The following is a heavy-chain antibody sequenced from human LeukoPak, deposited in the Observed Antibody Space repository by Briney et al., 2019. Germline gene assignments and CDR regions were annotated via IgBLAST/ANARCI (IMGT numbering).Heavy chain of an antibody. J-gene: IGHJ4*02. CDR1: GFTFTNYW. V-gene: IGHV3-74*01. D-gene: IGHD5-24*01. Sequence: GGSLRLSCVASGFTFTNYWMHWVRQAPGMGLVWVSRINVDGSSTTYADSVKGRFTISRDNSKNTLYLQMNSQRAEDTAVYYCAKGGGWLQFAFDYWGQGTLVTVSS. CDR3: AKGGGWLQFAFDY. CDR2: INVDGSST.